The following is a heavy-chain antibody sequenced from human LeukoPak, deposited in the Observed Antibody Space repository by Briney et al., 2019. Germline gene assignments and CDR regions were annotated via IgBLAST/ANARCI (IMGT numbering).Heavy chain of an antibody. V-gene: IGHV3-30*18. D-gene: IGHD3-3*01. CDR1: GFTFSSYG. CDR3: AKTNRLSYYDFWSGYQNY. CDR2: ISYDGNNK. J-gene: IGHJ4*02. Sequence: PGGSLRLSCAASGFTFSSYGMHWVRQAPGKGLEWVAVISYDGNNKYYADSVKGRFTVSRDNSKNTLYLQMNSLRAEDMAVYYCAKTNRLSYYDFWSGYQNYWGQGTLVTVSS.